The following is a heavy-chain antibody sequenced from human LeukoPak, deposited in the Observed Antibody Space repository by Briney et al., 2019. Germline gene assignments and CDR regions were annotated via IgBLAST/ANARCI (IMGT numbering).Heavy chain of an antibody. V-gene: IGHV4-39*07. CDR2: IYYSGST. CDR1: GGSISSSSYY. CDR3: ARVWCSSTSCYEGKDWFDP. Sequence: SETLSLTCTVSGGSISSSSYYWGWIRQPPGKGLEWIGSIYYSGSTYYNPSLKSRVTISVDTFKNQFSLKLSSVTAADTAVYYCARVWCSSTSCYEGKDWFDPWGQGTLVTVSS. J-gene: IGHJ5*02. D-gene: IGHD2-2*01.